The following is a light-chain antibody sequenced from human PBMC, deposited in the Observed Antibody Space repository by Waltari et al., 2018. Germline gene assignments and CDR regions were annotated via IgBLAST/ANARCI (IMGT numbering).Light chain of an antibody. V-gene: IGLV1-40*01. CDR3: QSYDTSLSVV. CDR2: GSS. J-gene: IGLJ3*02. CDR1: GSNIRAGHD. Sequence: QSVLTQPPSVSGAPGQRVTIPCTGSGSNIRAGHDVHWYQQLPRAAPKLLIYGSSSRPLGVPDRFFGSTSGTSASLAIIGLQAEDEADYYCQSYDTSLSVVFGGGTKLTVL.